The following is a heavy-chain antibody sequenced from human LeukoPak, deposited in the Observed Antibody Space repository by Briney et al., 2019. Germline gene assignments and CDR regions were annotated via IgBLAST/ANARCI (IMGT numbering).Heavy chain of an antibody. CDR2: ISSGGPTI. CDR3: ARATYNSGYKIDY. Sequence: GGSLRLSCAASGFTFSLYEMNWVRQAPGKGPEGISYISSGGPTIYYADSVKGRFTISRDNTKNSLYLQMTSLRVEDTAIYYCARATYNSGYKIDYWGQGTLVTVSS. J-gene: IGHJ4*02. CDR1: GFTFSLYE. V-gene: IGHV3-48*03. D-gene: IGHD6-19*01.